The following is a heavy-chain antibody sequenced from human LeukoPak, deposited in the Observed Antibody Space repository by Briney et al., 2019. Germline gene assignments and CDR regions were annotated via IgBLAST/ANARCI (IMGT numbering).Heavy chain of an antibody. Sequence: ASVKVSCKASGYIFTNYGLNWVRQAPGQGLEWMGWISAYNNNTKYAQKFQGRVTMITDTSTNTAYMELRSLRSDDTAVYYCARGFPSGKQWLTNWGQGTLVTVSS. V-gene: IGHV1-18*01. CDR2: ISAYNNNT. D-gene: IGHD6-19*01. J-gene: IGHJ4*02. CDR3: ARGFPSGKQWLTN. CDR1: GYIFTNYG.